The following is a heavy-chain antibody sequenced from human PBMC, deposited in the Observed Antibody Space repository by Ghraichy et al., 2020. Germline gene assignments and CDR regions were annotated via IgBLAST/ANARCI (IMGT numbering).Heavy chain of an antibody. CDR2: IYNDGST. J-gene: IGHJ4*02. CDR3: ASQDGDAFDY. D-gene: IGHD4-17*01. Sequence: GGSLRLSCAASGFIVSSNYMSWVRQPPGKGLEWVSVIYNDGSTYYADSVKGRFTISRDNSKNTVFLQMNSLRTEDTAVYYCASQDGDAFDYWGQGALVTVSS. V-gene: IGHV3-66*04. CDR1: GFIVSSNY.